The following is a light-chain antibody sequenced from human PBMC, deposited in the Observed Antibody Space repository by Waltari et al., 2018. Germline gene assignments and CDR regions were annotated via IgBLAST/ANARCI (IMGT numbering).Light chain of an antibody. CDR1: QGVSNY. V-gene: IGKV3-11*01. CDR2: DAS. CDR3: QQRFNWPPYT. Sequence: EIVLTQSPATLSLSPGARVSLPCRANQGVSNYLTWYQQKPGQAPRLLSYDASIRATGIPARFSGSGSGTDFTLTISSLEPEDFAVYYCQQRFNWPPYTFGQGTKLEIK. J-gene: IGKJ2*01.